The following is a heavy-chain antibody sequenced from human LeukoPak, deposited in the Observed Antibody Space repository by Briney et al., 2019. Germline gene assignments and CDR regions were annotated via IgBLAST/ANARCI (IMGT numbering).Heavy chain of an antibody. D-gene: IGHD6-13*01. CDR2: ISGSGGST. V-gene: IGHV3-23*01. J-gene: IGHJ4*02. CDR1: GFTFSSYG. Sequence: GGSLRLSCAASGFTFSSYGMSWVRQAPGKGLEWVSAISGSGGSTYYADSVKGRFTISRDNSKNTLYLQMNSLRAEDTAVYYCAKVPGYSSSWPFDYWGQGTLVTVSS. CDR3: AKVPGYSSSWPFDY.